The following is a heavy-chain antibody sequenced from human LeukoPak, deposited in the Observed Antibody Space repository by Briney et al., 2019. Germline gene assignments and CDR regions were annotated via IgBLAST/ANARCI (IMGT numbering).Heavy chain of an antibody. CDR3: AREYLYDFWSGYYFY. Sequence: SETLSLTCAVSGYSISSGYYWGWIRQPPGKGLEWIGSIYHSGSTYYNPSLKSRVTISVDTSKNQFSLKLSSVTAADTAVYYCAREYLYDFWSGYYFYWGQGTLVTVSS. D-gene: IGHD3-3*01. V-gene: IGHV4-38-2*02. CDR2: IYHSGST. J-gene: IGHJ4*02. CDR1: GYSISSGYY.